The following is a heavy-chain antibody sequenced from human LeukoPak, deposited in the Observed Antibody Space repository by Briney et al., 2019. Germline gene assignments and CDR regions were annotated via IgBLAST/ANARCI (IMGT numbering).Heavy chain of an antibody. J-gene: IGHJ4*02. CDR3: ARGDFGRGYDYYFDY. Sequence: PGGSLRLSCAASGFTFSSYGMRWVRQAPGKGLEWVAVISYDGSNKYYADSVKGRFTISRDNSKNTLYLQMNSLRAEDTAVYYCARGDFGRGYDYYFDYWGQGTLVTVSS. CDR1: GFTFSSYG. V-gene: IGHV3-30*03. CDR2: ISYDGSNK. D-gene: IGHD5-12*01.